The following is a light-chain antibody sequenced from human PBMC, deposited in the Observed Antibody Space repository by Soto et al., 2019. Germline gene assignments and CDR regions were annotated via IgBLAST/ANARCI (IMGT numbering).Light chain of an antibody. CDR3: QSYDTSRSGVV. Sequence: QSVLTQPPSVSGAPGQRVTISCTGSSSNIGAGYDVHWYQQLPGTAPKLLIYGNSNRPSGVPDRCSGSKSGTSASLAITGLQAEDEADDYCQSYDTSRSGVVFGGGTKLTVL. V-gene: IGLV1-40*01. CDR1: SSNIGAGYD. CDR2: GNS. J-gene: IGLJ2*01.